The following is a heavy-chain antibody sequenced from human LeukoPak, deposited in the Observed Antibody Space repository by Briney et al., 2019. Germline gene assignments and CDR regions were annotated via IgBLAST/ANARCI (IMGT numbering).Heavy chain of an antibody. CDR2: INPSGGST. CDR3: ARVKGGYDILTGYREDWFDP. Sequence: ASVKVSCKASGYTFTSYYMHWVRQAPGQGLEWMGIINPSGGSTSYAQKFQGRVTMTRDTSTSTVYMELSSLRFEDTAVYYCARVKGGYDILTGYREDWFDPWGQGTLVTVSS. D-gene: IGHD3-9*01. V-gene: IGHV1-46*01. CDR1: GYTFTSYY. J-gene: IGHJ5*02.